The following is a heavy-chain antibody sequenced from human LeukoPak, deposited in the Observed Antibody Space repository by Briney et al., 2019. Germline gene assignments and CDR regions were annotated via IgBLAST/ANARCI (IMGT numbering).Heavy chain of an antibody. J-gene: IGHJ4*02. V-gene: IGHV3-23*01. Sequence: GGSLRLSCAASGFTFSSYAMSWVRQAPGKGLEWVSSASGSGGSTYYADSVKGRFTISRDNSKNTLYLQMNSLRAEDTAVYYCAKDLGSVVTPPSLDYWGQGTLVTVSS. D-gene: IGHD4-23*01. CDR1: GFTFSSYA. CDR3: AKDLGSVVTPPSLDY. CDR2: ASGSGGST.